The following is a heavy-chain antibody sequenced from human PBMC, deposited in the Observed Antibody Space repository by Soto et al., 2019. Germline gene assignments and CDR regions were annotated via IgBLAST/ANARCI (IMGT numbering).Heavy chain of an antibody. CDR3: ARSQGASSSLDIYYYFYYGMDV. Sequence: QVQLVQSGAEVKKPGSSVKVSCKAPGGTFSSYAISWVRQAPGQGLEWKGGIIPIFGTAKYAQKFQGRVSITADEFTSTGYMELCSLRSAATAVYYCARSQGASSSLDIYYYFYYGMDVWGQGTTVTVSS. V-gene: IGHV1-69*01. D-gene: IGHD6-19*01. CDR1: GGTFSSYA. J-gene: IGHJ6*02. CDR2: IIPIFGTA.